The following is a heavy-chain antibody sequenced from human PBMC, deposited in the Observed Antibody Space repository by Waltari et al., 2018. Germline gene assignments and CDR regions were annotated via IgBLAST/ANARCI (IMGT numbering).Heavy chain of an antibody. CDR2: ISYDGSNK. CDR3: ARDGQHGPGAAAGWFDP. D-gene: IGHD6-13*01. CDR1: GFTFSSYA. V-gene: IGHV3-30-3*01. Sequence: QVQLVESGGGVVQPGRSLRLSCAASGFTFSSYAMHWVRQAPGKGLEWVAVISYDGSNKYYADSVKGRFTISRDNSKNTLYLQMNSLRAEDTAVYYCARDGQHGPGAAAGWFDPWGQGTLVTVSS. J-gene: IGHJ5*02.